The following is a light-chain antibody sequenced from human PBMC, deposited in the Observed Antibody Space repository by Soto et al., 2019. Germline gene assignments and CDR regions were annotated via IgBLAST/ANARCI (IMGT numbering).Light chain of an antibody. CDR3: SSYAGSNNLYV. Sequence: QSVLTQPPSASGSHGQSVTISCTGTSSDIGVYNYVSWYQQHPGKAPKLMIYEVSKRPSGVPDRFSGSKSGNTASLTVSGLQAEDEADYYCSSYAGSNNLYVFGTGTKVTVL. J-gene: IGLJ1*01. V-gene: IGLV2-8*01. CDR2: EVS. CDR1: SSDIGVYNY.